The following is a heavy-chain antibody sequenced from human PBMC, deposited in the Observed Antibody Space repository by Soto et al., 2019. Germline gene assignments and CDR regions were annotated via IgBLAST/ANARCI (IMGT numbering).Heavy chain of an antibody. CDR1: GGSISSGDYY. V-gene: IGHV4-30-4*01. J-gene: IGHJ4*02. CDR2: IYYSGST. Sequence: SETLSLTCTVSGGSISSGDYYWSWIRQPPGKGLEWIGYIYYSGSTYYNPSLKSRVTISVDTSKNQFPLKLSSVTAADTAVYYCARAVGWLYYFDYWGQGTLVTVSS. CDR3: ARAVGWLYYFDY. D-gene: IGHD6-19*01.